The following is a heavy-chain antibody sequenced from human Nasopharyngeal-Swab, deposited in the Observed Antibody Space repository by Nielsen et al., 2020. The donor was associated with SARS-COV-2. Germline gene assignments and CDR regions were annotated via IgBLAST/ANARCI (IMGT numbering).Heavy chain of an antibody. CDR3: ARDQYSGYDSSYYYYGMDV. D-gene: IGHD5-12*01. J-gene: IGHJ6*02. CDR2: INPNRGGT. Sequence: WVRQAPGQGLEWMGWINPNRGGTNYAQKCQGRVTMTRDTSISTAYMELSRLRSDDTAVYYCARDQYSGYDSSYYYYGMDVWGQGTTVTVSS. V-gene: IGHV1-2*02.